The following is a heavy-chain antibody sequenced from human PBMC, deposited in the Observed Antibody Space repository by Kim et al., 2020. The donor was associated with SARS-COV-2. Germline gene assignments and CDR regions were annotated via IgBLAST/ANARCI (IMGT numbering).Heavy chain of an antibody. J-gene: IGHJ4*02. CDR3: ARDLTDYYDSSGYYLDY. D-gene: IGHD3-22*01. Sequence: VKGRFTNSRDNAKNSLYLQMNSLRAEDTAVYYCARDLTDYYDSSGYYLDYWGQGTLVTVSS. V-gene: IGHV3-11*01.